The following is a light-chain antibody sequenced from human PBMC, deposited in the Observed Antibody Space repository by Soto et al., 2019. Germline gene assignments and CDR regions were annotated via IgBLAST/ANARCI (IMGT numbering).Light chain of an antibody. Sequence: DIQMTQSPPSLSASVGDRVTITCRASQDVSNDLGWFQQKPGKAPKRLIFGASNLESGVPSRFSGTGSGTEFTLTISSLQPEDFATYYCLQNNSYPWTFGQGTKVDIK. CDR2: GAS. V-gene: IGKV1-17*01. CDR3: LQNNSYPWT. J-gene: IGKJ1*01. CDR1: QDVSND.